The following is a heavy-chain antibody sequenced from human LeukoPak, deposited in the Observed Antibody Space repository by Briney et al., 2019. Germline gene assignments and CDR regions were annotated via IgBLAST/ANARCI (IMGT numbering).Heavy chain of an antibody. D-gene: IGHD2-21*02. CDR3: ARVAVVVTAIPEGYFDY. CDR2: IYYSGST. Sequence: SETLSLTCTVSGGSISSSSYYWGWIRQPPGKGLEWIGSIYYSGSTYYNPSLKSRVTISVDTSKNQFSLKLSSVTAADTAVYYCARVAVVVTAIPEGYFDYWGQGTLVTVSS. J-gene: IGHJ4*02. V-gene: IGHV4-39*07. CDR1: GGSISSSSYY.